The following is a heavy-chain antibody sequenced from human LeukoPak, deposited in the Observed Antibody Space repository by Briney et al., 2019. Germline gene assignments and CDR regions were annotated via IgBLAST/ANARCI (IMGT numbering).Heavy chain of an antibody. D-gene: IGHD3-3*01. CDR2: ISGSGGST. V-gene: IGHV3-23*01. CDR1: GFTFSSYA. Sequence: GGSPRLSCAASGFTFSSYAMSWVRQAPGKGLEWVSAISGSGGSTYYADSVKGRFTISRDNSKNTLYLQVNSLRAEDTAVYYCAKSYDFWSGYYDYWGQGTLVTVSS. J-gene: IGHJ4*02. CDR3: AKSYDFWSGYYDY.